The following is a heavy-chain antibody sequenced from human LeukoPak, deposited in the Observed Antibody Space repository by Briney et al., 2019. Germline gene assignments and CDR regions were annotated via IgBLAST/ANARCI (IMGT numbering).Heavy chain of an antibody. CDR2: LYSGGRT. D-gene: IGHD3-10*01. V-gene: IGHV3-53*01. CDR3: ARESSGSGNWYFDL. Sequence: QPGGSLRLSCAASGFTMSSNYMSWVRQAPGKGLEWVSLLYSGGRTFYADSVKGRFTISRDNAKNTVYLQMTSLRAEDTAVYYCARESSGSGNWYFDLWGRGTLVTVSS. CDR1: GFTMSSNY. J-gene: IGHJ2*01.